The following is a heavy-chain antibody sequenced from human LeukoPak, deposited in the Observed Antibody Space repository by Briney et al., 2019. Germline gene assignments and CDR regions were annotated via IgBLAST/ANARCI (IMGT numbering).Heavy chain of an antibody. CDR1: GYTFTGYY. J-gene: IGHJ5*02. CDR2: INPNSGGT. CDR3: ARVVVVPAAPNWFDP. V-gene: IGHV1-2*02. Sequence: ASVKVSCKASGYTFTGYYMHWVRQAPGPGLEWMGWINPNSGGTNYAQKFQGRVTMTRDTSISTAYMELSRLRSDDTAVYYCARVVVVPAAPNWFDPWGQGTLVTVSS. D-gene: IGHD2-2*01.